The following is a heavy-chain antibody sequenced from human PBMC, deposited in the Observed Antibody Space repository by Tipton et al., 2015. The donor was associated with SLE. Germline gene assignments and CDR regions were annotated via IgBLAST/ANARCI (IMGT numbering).Heavy chain of an antibody. J-gene: IGHJ4*02. CDR1: NYSISSGYY. D-gene: IGHD6-19*01. Sequence: TLSLTCDVSNYSISSGYYWGWIRQPPGKGLEWIGSVFYSGGGYYNPSLRSRVTLSVDMSKNQFSLSLSSVTATDTAVYYCAGTPWLVRFEYWGQGTLVNVS. CDR2: VFYSGGG. CDR3: AGTPWLVRFEY. V-gene: IGHV4-38-2*01.